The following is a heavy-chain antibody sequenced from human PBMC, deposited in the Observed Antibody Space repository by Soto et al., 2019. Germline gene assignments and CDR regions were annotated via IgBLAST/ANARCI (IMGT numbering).Heavy chain of an antibody. CDR3: TKESSRGWCYFDY. CDR2: IRSKAYGGTT. J-gene: IGHJ4*01. CDR1: GFTFGDYA. V-gene: IGHV3-49*03. Sequence: GGSLRLSCTASGFTFGDYAMSWFRQAPGKGLEWVGFIRSKAYGGTTEYAASVKGRFTISRDDSKSIAYLQMNSLKTEDTAVYYCTKESSRGWCYFDYWGQGTLVTV. D-gene: IGHD6-19*01.